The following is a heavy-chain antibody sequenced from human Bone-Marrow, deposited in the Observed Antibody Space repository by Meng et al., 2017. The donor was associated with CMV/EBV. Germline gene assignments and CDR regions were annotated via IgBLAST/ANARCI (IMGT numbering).Heavy chain of an antibody. V-gene: IGHV1-46*01. CDR2: INPSGGGT. Sequence: ASVKVSCKASGYTVTSYYMHWVRQAPGQGLEWMGVINPSGGGTNYAQKFQGRVTMTSDTSTSTVYMELSSLRSEDTAMYYCARDRRLINRGYCSSTSCNDAFDIWAQGTMATFSS. CDR1: GYTVTSYY. CDR3: ARDRRLINRGYCSSTSCNDAFDI. D-gene: IGHD2-2*01. J-gene: IGHJ3*02.